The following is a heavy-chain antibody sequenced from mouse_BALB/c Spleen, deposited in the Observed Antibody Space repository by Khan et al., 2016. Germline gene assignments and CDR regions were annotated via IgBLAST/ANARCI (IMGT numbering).Heavy chain of an antibody. CDR3: ARVDGDNDAMYA. J-gene: IGHJ4*01. V-gene: IGHV4-2*02. CDR2: INPGSSTI. Sequence: EVKLLESGGGLVQPGGSLNLSCAASGFDFSRYWMSWARQAPGKGQEWIGEINPGSSTINYTPSLKDKFIISRDNAKNTPYLQMSKVRSEDSARYYCARVDGDNDAMYAWGQETSVTASS. CDR1: GFDFSRYW. D-gene: IGHD2-13*01.